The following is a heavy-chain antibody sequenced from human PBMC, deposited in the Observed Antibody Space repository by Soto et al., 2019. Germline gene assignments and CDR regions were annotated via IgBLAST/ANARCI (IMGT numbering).Heavy chain of an antibody. J-gene: IGHJ6*02. Sequence: SETLSLTCTVSGGSISSSSYYWGWIRQPPGKGLEWIGSIYYSGSTYYNPSLKSRVTISVDTSKNQFSLKLSSVTAADTAVYYCARLRPTNYYYYGMDVWGQGTTVTVSS. CDR3: ARLRPTNYYYYGMDV. CDR1: GGSISSSSYY. CDR2: IYYSGST. V-gene: IGHV4-39*01.